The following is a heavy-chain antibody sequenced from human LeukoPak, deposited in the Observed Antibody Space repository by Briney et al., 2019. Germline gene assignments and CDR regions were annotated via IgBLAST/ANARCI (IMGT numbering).Heavy chain of an antibody. CDR2: SRNKANSYTT. CDR3: TTDRDILTGYYKSLYAFDI. J-gene: IGHJ3*02. D-gene: IGHD3-9*01. Sequence: QSGGSLRLSCTASGFTLSDHYMDWVRQAPGKGLEWVGRSRNKANSYTTEYAASVKGGFTIPRDDSKNSLYLQMNSLKTEDTAMYYCTTDRDILTGYYKSLYAFDIWGQGTMVTVSS. CDR1: GFTLSDHY. V-gene: IGHV3-72*01.